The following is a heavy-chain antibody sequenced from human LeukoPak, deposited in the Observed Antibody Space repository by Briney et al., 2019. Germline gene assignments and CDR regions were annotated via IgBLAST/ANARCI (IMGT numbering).Heavy chain of an antibody. V-gene: IGHV3-66*02. CDR3: ARDKMYSSSWYYYYYYYMDV. CDR2: IYSGGST. CDR1: GSTVSSNY. Sequence: GGSLRLSCAASGSTVSSNYMSWVRQAPGKGLEWVSVIYSGGSTYYADSVKGRFTISRDNSKNTLYLQMNSLRAEDTAVYYCARDKMYSSSWYYYYYYYMDVWGKGTTVTVSS. D-gene: IGHD6-13*01. J-gene: IGHJ6*03.